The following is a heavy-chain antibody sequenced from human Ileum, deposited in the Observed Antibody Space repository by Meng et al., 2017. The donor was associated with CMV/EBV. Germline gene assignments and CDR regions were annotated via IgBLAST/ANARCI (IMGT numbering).Heavy chain of an antibody. CDR2: IDNTGLST. CDR1: GFTFSSYE. CDR3: TRETSSCGGDCFDY. V-gene: IGHV3-48*03. D-gene: IGHD2-21*01. J-gene: IGHJ4*02. Sequence: GGSLRLSCTVSGFTFSSYEFNWMRQAPGKGLEWISYIDNTGLSTYYAESARGRFTVSRDNAQNTLYLQMNSLRAEDTAVYHCTRETSSCGGDCFDYWGQGALVTVSS.